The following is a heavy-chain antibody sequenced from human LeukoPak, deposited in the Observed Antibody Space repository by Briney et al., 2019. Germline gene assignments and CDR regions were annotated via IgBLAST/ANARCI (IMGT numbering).Heavy chain of an antibody. J-gene: IGHJ4*02. CDR1: GYSFTSYW. Sequence: GESLKISCKGSGYSFTSYWIGWVRQMPGKGLEWMGIIYPGDSDTRYSPSFQGQVTISADKSISTAYLQWSSLKASDTAMYYCARHFKCSGGSCYGDYWGQGTLVTVSS. D-gene: IGHD2-15*01. CDR3: ARHFKCSGGSCYGDY. V-gene: IGHV5-51*01. CDR2: IYPGDSDT.